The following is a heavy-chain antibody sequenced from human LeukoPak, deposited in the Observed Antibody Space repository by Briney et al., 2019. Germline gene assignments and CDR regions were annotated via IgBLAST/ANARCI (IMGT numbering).Heavy chain of an antibody. Sequence: KPSETLSLTCSVSGGSISNYFWTWLRQPPGKGLEWIGYIYSSGSTYYNPSLNSRVTISVDTSKNQFSLKLTSVTAADTAVYYCARGLTYYFDSSGYYVTDAFDIWGQGTMVTVSS. J-gene: IGHJ3*02. D-gene: IGHD3-22*01. CDR2: IYSSGST. V-gene: IGHV4-59*01. CDR3: ARGLTYYFDSSGYYVTDAFDI. CDR1: GGSISNYF.